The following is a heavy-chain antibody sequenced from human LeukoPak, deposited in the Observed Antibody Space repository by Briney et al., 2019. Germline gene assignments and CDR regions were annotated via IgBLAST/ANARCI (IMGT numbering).Heavy chain of an antibody. CDR3: AKQWRGTGDAFDI. CDR1: GFTFSSYT. Sequence: GGSLRLSCAASGFTFSSYTMSWVRQAPGQGLEWVSAISGNGGSTYSADSVQGRFIISRDNSKNTLYLQMNSLRAEDTAVYYCAKQWRGTGDAFDIWGQGTMVIVS. D-gene: IGHD3/OR15-3a*01. CDR2: ISGNGGST. J-gene: IGHJ3*02. V-gene: IGHV3-23*01.